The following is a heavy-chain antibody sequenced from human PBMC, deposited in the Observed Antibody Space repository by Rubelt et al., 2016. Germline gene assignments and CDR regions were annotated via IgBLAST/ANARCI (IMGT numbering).Heavy chain of an antibody. J-gene: IGHJ4*02. V-gene: IGHV1-18*01. CDR2: INTYTDKT. Sequence: QVHLVQSAIEVKKPGASVKISCKTSGYTFITYGIIWVRRAPGQGLEWMGWINTYTDKTNYPQKFQGRVSMTTDSSTNTAYMELRSLRSDDTAVYYCARGYFDSTGDLDYWGQGTLVTVSS. CDR3: ARGYFDSTGDLDY. CDR1: GYTFITYG. D-gene: IGHD3-22*01.